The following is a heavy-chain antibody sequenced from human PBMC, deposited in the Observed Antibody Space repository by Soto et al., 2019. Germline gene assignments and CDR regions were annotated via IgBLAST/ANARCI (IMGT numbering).Heavy chain of an antibody. V-gene: IGHV4-31*03. CDR3: ARSSDTAMGDFDY. D-gene: IGHD5-18*01. J-gene: IGHJ4*02. CDR1: GGSISSGGYY. CDR2: IYYSGSA. Sequence: TLSLTCTVSGGSISSGGYYGSWIRQHPGKDLEWIGYIYYSGSAYYNPSLRSRVTISLGTSENQFSLNLSSMTAADTAVYYCARSSDTAMGDFDYWGQGTLVTAPQ.